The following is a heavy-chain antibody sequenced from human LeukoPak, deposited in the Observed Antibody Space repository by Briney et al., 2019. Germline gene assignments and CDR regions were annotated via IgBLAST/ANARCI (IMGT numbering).Heavy chain of an antibody. Sequence: GALVKVSCKASGYTFTNYGISWVRQAPGQGLEWMGWISAYNGHTKYAQKVQGRVTMTRDTSTSTAYMELRSLRSDDTAVYYCARSLRRYSYGYGYWGQGTLVTVSS. J-gene: IGHJ4*02. D-gene: IGHD5-18*01. V-gene: IGHV1-18*01. CDR1: GYTFTNYG. CDR2: ISAYNGHT. CDR3: ARSLRRYSYGYGY.